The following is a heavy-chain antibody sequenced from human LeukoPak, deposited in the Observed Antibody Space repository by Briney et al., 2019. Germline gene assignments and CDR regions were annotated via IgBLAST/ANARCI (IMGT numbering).Heavy chain of an antibody. CDR1: GGTFSSYA. CDR3: ARAVKYGSGSCYFDY. CDR2: IIPIFGTA. Sequence: ASVKVSCKASGGTFSSYAISWVRQAPGQGLEWMGGIIPIFGTANYAQKFQGRVTITADESTSTAYMELSSLRSEDTAVYYCARAVKYGSGSCYFDYWGQGTLVTVSS. J-gene: IGHJ4*02. V-gene: IGHV1-69*01. D-gene: IGHD3-10*01.